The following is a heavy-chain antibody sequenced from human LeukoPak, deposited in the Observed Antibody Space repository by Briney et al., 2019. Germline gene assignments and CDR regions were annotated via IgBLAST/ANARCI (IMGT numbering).Heavy chain of an antibody. CDR3: AGQPLLNYYDISGYKGFDS. J-gene: IGHJ4*02. Sequence: NPSETLSLTCTVSGGSISSSSNYWGWIRQPPGKGLEWIGSIYYSGSTYYNPSLKSRVTVSVDTSENQFSLKLSSVTAADTAVYYCAGQPLLNYYDISGYKGFDSWGQGTLVTVSS. D-gene: IGHD3-22*01. CDR1: GGSISSSSNY. V-gene: IGHV4-39*01. CDR2: IYYSGST.